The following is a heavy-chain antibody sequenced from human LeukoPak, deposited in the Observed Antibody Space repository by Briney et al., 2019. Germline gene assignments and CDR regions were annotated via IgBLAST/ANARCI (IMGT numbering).Heavy chain of an antibody. CDR3: AKDIATGNRLYYFDY. J-gene: IGHJ4*02. V-gene: IGHV3-9*01. Sequence: GGSLRLSCAASGFTFDDYAMHWVRQAPGKGLEWVSGINWNSGSIGYADSVKGRFTISRDNAKNSLYLQMNSLRAEDTALYYCAKDIATGNRLYYFDYWGQGTLVTVSS. CDR2: INWNSGSI. CDR1: GFTFDDYA. D-gene: IGHD1-14*01.